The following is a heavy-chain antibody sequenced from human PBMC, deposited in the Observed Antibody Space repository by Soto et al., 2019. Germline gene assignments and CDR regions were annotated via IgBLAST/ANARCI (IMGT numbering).Heavy chain of an antibody. J-gene: IGHJ4*02. CDR1: GGSISSGDYY. CDR2: IDYSGST. CDR3: ARVWSSIATRPFDY. D-gene: IGHD6-6*01. V-gene: IGHV4-30-4*01. Sequence: VQLQESGPGLVKPSQTLSLPCTVSGGSISSGDYYWSWIRQPPGKGLEWIGYIDYSGSTYYNTSLKSRVTLSVATSKKQFSLKLSSVTAADTAVYYCARVWSSIATRPFDYWGQGTLVTVSS.